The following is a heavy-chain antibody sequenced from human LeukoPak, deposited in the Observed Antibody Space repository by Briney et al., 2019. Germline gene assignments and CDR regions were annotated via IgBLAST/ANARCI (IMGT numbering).Heavy chain of an antibody. CDR1: GGTFSTYA. D-gene: IGHD3-3*01. CDR2: IIPISRIT. J-gene: IGHJ5*02. Sequence: SVRVSCEASGGTFSTYAISWVRQGPGQGVERMGRIIPISRITNYAQTFQGRVSTSANTFTSTACMELSSLRSEDTAVYYGARDQPYYDFWSGPRGENWFDPWGQGTLVIVSS. CDR3: ARDQPYYDFWSGPRGENWFDP. V-gene: IGHV1-69*17.